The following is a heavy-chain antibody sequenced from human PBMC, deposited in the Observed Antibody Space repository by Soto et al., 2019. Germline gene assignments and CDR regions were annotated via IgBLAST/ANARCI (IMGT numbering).Heavy chain of an antibody. CDR1: GGTFGSYA. V-gene: IGHV1-69*01. CDR2: IIPITATA. J-gene: IGHJ6*02. Sequence: QVQLVQSGAEVKTPGSSVKVSCKASGGTFGSYAISWVRQAPGQGLEWMGGIIPITATANYAQKFQGRVTITADESTSTASMQLSSPRSEDTAVYYCARSQGSSTSLEIYYYYYYGMDVWGQGTTVTVSS. CDR3: ARSQGSSTSLEIYYYYYYGMDV. D-gene: IGHD2-2*01.